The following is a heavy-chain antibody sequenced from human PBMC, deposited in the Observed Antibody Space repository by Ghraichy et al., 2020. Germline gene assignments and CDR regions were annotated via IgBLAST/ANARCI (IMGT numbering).Heavy chain of an antibody. Sequence: GGSLRLSCAASGFTFSSYSMNWVRQAPGKGLEWVLSISSSSSYIYYADSVKGRFTISRDNAKNSLYLQMNSLRAEDTAVYYCARGVRIVGAMADFDYWGQGTLVTVSS. D-gene: IGHD1-26*01. V-gene: IGHV3-21*01. J-gene: IGHJ4*02. CDR2: ISSSSSYI. CDR3: ARGVRIVGAMADFDY. CDR1: GFTFSSYS.